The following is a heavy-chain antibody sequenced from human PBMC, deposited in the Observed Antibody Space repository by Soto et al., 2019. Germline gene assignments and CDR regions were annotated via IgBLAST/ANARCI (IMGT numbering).Heavy chain of an antibody. CDR1: GGSISGSDYY. CDR3: ADMRGQWLPRDQ. CDR2: IYRTGTA. V-gene: IGHV4-39*01. J-gene: IGHJ4*01. Sequence: SETLSLTCTVSGGSISGSDYYWAWIRQPPGKGLEWLGTIYRTGTAYYNPSLKSRVTLSVDTSKNQFFLNLNSVSAADTAVYFCADMRGQWLPRDQWGQGALVTVSS. D-gene: IGHD6-19*01.